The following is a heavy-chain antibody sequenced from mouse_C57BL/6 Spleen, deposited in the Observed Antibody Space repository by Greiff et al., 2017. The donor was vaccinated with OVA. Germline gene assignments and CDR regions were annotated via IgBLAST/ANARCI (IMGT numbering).Heavy chain of an antibody. CDR1: GFNIKDDY. J-gene: IGHJ3*01. D-gene: IGHD2-5*01. CDR2: IDPENGDT. Sequence: EVQLQESGAELVRPGASVKLSCTASGFNIKDDYMHWVKQRPEQGLEWIGWIDPENGDTEYASKFQGKATITADTSSNTAYLQLSSLTSEDTAVYYCTINYYSNFWGQGTLVTVSA. CDR3: TINYYSNF. V-gene: IGHV14-4*01.